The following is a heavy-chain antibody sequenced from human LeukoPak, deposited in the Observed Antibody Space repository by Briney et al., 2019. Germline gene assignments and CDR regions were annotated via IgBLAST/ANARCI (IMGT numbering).Heavy chain of an antibody. CDR3: ARGCRTTVTTKKVWFDP. V-gene: IGHV4-34*01. Sequence: SETXSLTXXXXXXXXSGYXWSWIRXPPGKGLEWIGEINHSGSTNYNPSLKSRVTISVDTSKNQFSLKLSSVTAADTAVYYCARGCRTTVTTKKVWFDPWGQGTLVTVSS. J-gene: IGHJ5*02. CDR2: INHSGST. D-gene: IGHD4-17*01. CDR1: XXXXSGYX.